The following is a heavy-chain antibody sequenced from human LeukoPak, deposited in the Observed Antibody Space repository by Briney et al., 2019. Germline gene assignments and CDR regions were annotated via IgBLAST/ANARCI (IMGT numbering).Heavy chain of an antibody. CDR2: ISWNSGSI. D-gene: IGHD6-13*01. V-gene: IGHV3-9*01. CDR1: GYPFGDYG. J-gene: IGHJ6*03. Sequence: HPGGSLRLSCAASGYPFGDYGTSWVRKAPGEGLEGVSGISWNSGSIGYADSVKGLFTISRDNAKNSLYLQMNSLRAEDTALYYCAKEAGVYYYYYMDVWGKGTTVTISS. CDR3: AKEAGVYYYYYMDV.